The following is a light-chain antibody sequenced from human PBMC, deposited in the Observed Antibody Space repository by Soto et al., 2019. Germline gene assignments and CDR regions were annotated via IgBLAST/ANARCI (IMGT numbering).Light chain of an antibody. J-gene: IGLJ1*01. Sequence: QYVLTEPPAASGTPGQRVTISCSGSSSNIGSNTVSWYQQLPGTAPKLLIYENNKRPSGIPDRFSGSKSGTSATLGITGLQTGDEADYYCGTWDSSLSAGVFGNGTKVTVL. V-gene: IGLV1-51*02. CDR1: SSNIGSNT. CDR2: ENN. CDR3: GTWDSSLSAGV.